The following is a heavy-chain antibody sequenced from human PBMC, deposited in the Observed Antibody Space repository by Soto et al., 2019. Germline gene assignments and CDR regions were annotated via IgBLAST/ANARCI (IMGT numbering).Heavy chain of an antibody. V-gene: IGHV3-23*01. D-gene: IGHD3-10*01. Sequence: GGSLRLSCAASGFTFSSYAMSWVRQAPGKGLEWVSAISGSGGSTYYADSVKGRFTISRDNSKNTLYLQMNSLRAEDTAVYYCAKFLEYYYGSGFWCPLDYWGQGTLVTVSS. CDR3: AKFLEYYYGSGFWCPLDY. CDR1: GFTFSSYA. J-gene: IGHJ4*02. CDR2: ISGSGGST.